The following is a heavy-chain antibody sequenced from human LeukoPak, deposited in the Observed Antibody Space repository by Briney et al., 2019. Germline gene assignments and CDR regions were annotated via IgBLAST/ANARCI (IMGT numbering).Heavy chain of an antibody. J-gene: IGHJ4*02. CDR1: GYTFFRHG. CDR3: AREGSCYTTSCRFNDY. Sequence: ASVKVSCKASGYTFFRHGITWVRQAPGQGLEWMGWISVYNGNTNYAQEFQDRVTVTADRSTTTAYMELRNLTPDDTAVYYCAREGSCYTTSCRFNDYWGQGTLVTVSS. CDR2: ISVYNGNT. D-gene: IGHD3-10*01. V-gene: IGHV1-18*01.